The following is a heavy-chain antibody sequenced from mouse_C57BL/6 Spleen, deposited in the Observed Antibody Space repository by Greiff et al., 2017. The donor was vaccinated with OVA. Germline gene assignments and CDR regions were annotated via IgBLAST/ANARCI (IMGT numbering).Heavy chain of an antibody. J-gene: IGHJ1*03. Sequence: EVQLVESGGDLVKPGGSLKLSCAASGFTFSSYGMSWVRQTPDKRLEWVATISSGGSYTYYPDSVKGRFTISRDNAKNTLYLQMSSLKSEDTAMYDCAGHHDYDYGYFGVWGTGTTVTVSS. CDR1: GFTFSSYG. CDR2: ISSGGSYT. CDR3: AGHHDYDYGYFGV. D-gene: IGHD2-4*01. V-gene: IGHV5-6*01.